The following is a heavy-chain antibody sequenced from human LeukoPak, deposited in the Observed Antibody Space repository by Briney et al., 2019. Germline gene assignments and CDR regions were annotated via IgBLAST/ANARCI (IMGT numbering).Heavy chain of an antibody. CDR2: IFAGGST. J-gene: IGHJ3*02. CDR3: ARTYYYAQDI. D-gene: IGHD3-10*01. Sequence: GGSLRLSCAASGFTVSSNYMSWVREAPGKGLGWVSIIFAGGSTYYADSVKGRFTISRDNSENTVYLQMNSLRAEDTAVYHCARTYYYAQDIWGQGTMVTVSS. V-gene: IGHV3-66*01. CDR1: GFTVSSNY.